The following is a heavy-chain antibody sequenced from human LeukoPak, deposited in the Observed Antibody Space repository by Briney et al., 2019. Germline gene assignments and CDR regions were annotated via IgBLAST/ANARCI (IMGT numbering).Heavy chain of an antibody. J-gene: IGHJ4*02. V-gene: IGHV3-23*01. CDR2: ISGSGGST. CDR3: AKDEWELLSFDY. CDR1: GFTFSSYA. D-gene: IGHD1-26*01. Sequence: TGGSLRLSCAASGFTFSSYAMSWVRQAPGKGLEWVSAISGSGGSTYYADSVKGLFTISRDNSKNTLYLQMNSLRAEDTAVYYCAKDEWELLSFDYWGQGTLVTVSS.